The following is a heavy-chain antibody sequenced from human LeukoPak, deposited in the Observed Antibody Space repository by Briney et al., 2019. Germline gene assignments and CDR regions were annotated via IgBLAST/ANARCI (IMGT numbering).Heavy chain of an antibody. CDR1: GGTFSSYA. Sequence: GASVKVSCKASGGTFSSYAISWVRQAPGQGLEWMGGIIPIFGTANYAQKFQGRVTITTDESTSRAYMELSSLRSEDTAVYYCAREGRPAGFYYGSGSYVWDYWGQGTLVTVSS. CDR3: AREGRPAGFYYGSGSYVWDY. V-gene: IGHV1-69*05. D-gene: IGHD3-10*01. CDR2: IIPIFGTA. J-gene: IGHJ4*02.